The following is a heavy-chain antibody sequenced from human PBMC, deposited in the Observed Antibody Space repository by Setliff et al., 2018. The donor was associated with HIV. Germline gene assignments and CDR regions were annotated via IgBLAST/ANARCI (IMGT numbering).Heavy chain of an antibody. V-gene: IGHV3-53*01. CDR2: ISSGGTT. CDR1: GFTVSSNY. CDR3: NTDEMERGVMVWFDP. J-gene: IGHJ5*02. Sequence: GSLRLSCAASGFTVSSNYMNWVRQAPGKGLEWVSIISSGGTTYYADSVKGRFTISRDNSKNTLNLQMNSLRVEDKAVYYCNTDEMERGVMVWFDPWGQGTLVTVSS. D-gene: IGHD3-10*01.